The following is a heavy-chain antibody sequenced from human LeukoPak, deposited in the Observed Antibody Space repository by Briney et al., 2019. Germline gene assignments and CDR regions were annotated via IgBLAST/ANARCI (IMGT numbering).Heavy chain of an antibody. CDR3: ARDGAGKTVTHLIDY. J-gene: IGHJ4*02. Sequence: ASVKVSCKASGYSFTGYYMHWVRQAPGQGLEWMGWINPDSGGTYYEQNFQGRAIMTRDTSISTGYMELSSLRSDDTAVYYCARDGAGKTVTHLIDYWGQGTLVTVSS. D-gene: IGHD4-17*01. V-gene: IGHV1-2*02. CDR1: GYSFTGYY. CDR2: INPDSGGT.